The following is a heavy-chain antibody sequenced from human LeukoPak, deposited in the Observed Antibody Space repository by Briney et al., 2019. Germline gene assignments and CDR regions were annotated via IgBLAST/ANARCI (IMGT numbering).Heavy chain of an antibody. D-gene: IGHD4-17*01. CDR2: IIPIFGTA. J-gene: IGHJ4*02. CDR3: ARARRLYGDYYFDY. Sequence: ASVKVSCKASGGTFSSYAISWVRQAPGQGLEWMGGIIPIFGTANYAQKFQGRVTITADKSTSTAYMELSSLRSEDTAVYYCARARRLYGDYYFDYWGQGTLVTVSS. V-gene: IGHV1-69*06. CDR1: GGTFSSYA.